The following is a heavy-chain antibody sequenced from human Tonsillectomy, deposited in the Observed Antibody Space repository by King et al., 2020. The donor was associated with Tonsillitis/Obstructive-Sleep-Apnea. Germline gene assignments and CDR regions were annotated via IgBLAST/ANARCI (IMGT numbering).Heavy chain of an antibody. CDR3: ARTLRLIYYYMDV. Sequence: VQLVESGGGVVQPGRSLRLSCAASGFTFSDYAFHWVRQAPGKGLEWVAAISYHGRNDYYAESVKGRFTISRDTPESTLFLQMNSLRPEDTAVYYCARTLRLIYYYMDVWGKGTTVTVSS. CDR2: ISYHGRND. V-gene: IGHV3-30*01. J-gene: IGHJ6*03. CDR1: GFTFSDYA.